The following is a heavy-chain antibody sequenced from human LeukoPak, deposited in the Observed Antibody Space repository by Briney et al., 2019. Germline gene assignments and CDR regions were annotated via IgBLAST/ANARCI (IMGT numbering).Heavy chain of an antibody. J-gene: IGHJ4*02. D-gene: IGHD4-17*01. CDR1: GFAFSGYS. V-gene: IGHV3-21*01. Sequence: GGSLRLSCAASGFAFSGYSMNWVRQAPGKGLEWVSSISSSGRYISYADSVKGRFTISRDNAKNSLYLHMNSLRAEDTAVYYCARVMTSMTTADLDCWGQGTLVSVSS. CDR3: ARVMTSMTTADLDC. CDR2: ISSSGRYI.